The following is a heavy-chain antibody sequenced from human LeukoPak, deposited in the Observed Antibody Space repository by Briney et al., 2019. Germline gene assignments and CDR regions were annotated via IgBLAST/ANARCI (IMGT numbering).Heavy chain of an antibody. V-gene: IGHV4-39*07. CDR1: GGSISSTSYY. Sequence: SETLSLTCTVSGGSISSTSYYWGWIRQPPGKRLEWIGSSYYSGSTYYNPSLKSRVIISVDTSKNQFSLKVNHVTAADTAVYYCARGPPKYDSWGQGTLVTVSS. J-gene: IGHJ5*01. CDR3: ARGPPKYDS. CDR2: SYYSGST.